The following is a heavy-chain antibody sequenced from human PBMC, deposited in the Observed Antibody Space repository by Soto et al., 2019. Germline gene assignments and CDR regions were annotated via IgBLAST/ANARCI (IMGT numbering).Heavy chain of an antibody. J-gene: IGHJ6*02. CDR3: AKGDYYDSSGYYYTRGYYGMDV. V-gene: IGHV3-30*18. CDR2: ISYDGSNK. Sequence: SLRLSCAASGFTFSSYGMHWVRQAPGKGLEWVAVISYDGSNKYYADSVKGRFTISRDNSKNTLYLQMNSLRAEDTAVYYCAKGDYYDSSGYYYTRGYYGMDVWGQGTTVTVSS. CDR1: GFTFSSYG. D-gene: IGHD3-22*01.